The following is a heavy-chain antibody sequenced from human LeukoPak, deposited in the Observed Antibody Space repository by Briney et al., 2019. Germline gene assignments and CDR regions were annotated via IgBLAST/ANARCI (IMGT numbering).Heavy chain of an antibody. V-gene: IGHV3-30*02. CDR1: GFSFRGYG. J-gene: IGHJ5*02. Sequence: GGALRLSCAASGFSFRGYGMHWVRQAPGKGLEWGAFIRYDGSNKYYADSVKGRFTISRDNSKNTLYLQMNSLTAEDTAVYYCAKALWVGELLPNWFDPWGQGTLVSVSS. CDR2: IRYDGSNK. CDR3: AKALWVGELLPNWFDP. D-gene: IGHD3-10*01.